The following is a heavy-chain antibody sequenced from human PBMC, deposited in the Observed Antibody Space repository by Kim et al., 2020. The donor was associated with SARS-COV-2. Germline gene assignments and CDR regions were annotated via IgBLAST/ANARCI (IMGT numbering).Heavy chain of an antibody. CDR2: ISANNGQI. CDR1: GYTFNSYD. V-gene: IGHV1-18*01. Sequence: ASVKVSCKASGYTFNSYDINWVRQAPGQGPEWLGWISANNGQIRHAHKFEGRVTMTTDTSTTTAYMELRGLTFDDTAVYYCARVVIPAVCVDPFGHGAL. CDR3: ARVVIPAVCVDP. D-gene: IGHD2-2*01. J-gene: IGHJ5*02.